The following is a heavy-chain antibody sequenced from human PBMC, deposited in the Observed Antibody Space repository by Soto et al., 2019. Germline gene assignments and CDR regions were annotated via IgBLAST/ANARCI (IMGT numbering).Heavy chain of an antibody. CDR2: IYHSGST. CDR1: GGSISSSNW. V-gene: IGHV4-4*02. J-gene: IGHJ4*02. D-gene: IGHD6-19*01. CDR3: ARGDECSGWDPIGFDN. Sequence: SETLSLTCAVSGGSISSSNWWSWVRQPPGKALEWIGEIYHSGSTNYNPSLKSRVTISVDKSKNQFSLKLSSVTAALTAVYYCARGDECSGWDPIGFDNWGQGTLVTVSS.